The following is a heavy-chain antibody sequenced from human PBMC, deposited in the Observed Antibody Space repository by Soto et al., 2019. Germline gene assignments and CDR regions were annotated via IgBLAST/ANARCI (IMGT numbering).Heavy chain of an antibody. CDR3: ATRITVFGLLIPPFDP. V-gene: IGHV4-34*01. CDR1: GGSVNGYH. CDR2: INHTGGT. J-gene: IGHJ5*02. Sequence: SETLSLTCAVYGGSVNGYHWNWIREPPGKGLEWIGEINHTGGTHYNPSLKSRVTMSVDTSKNQFSLRLSSVTAADTAIYYCATRITVFGLLIPPFDPWGQGTQVTVSS. D-gene: IGHD3-3*01.